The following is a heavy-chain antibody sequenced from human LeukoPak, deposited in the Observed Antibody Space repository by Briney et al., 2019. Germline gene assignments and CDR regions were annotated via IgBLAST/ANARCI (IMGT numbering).Heavy chain of an antibody. Sequence: SQTLSLTCTVSGGSISSGGYYWSWIRQHPGKGLEWIGYIYYSGSTYYNPSLKSRVTISVDTSKNQFSLKLSSVTAADTAVYYCARSQLPYDIDPNWFDPWGQGTLVTVSS. CDR3: ARSQLPYDIDPNWFDP. J-gene: IGHJ5*02. V-gene: IGHV4-31*03. CDR2: IYYSGST. CDR1: GGSISSGGYY. D-gene: IGHD3-9*01.